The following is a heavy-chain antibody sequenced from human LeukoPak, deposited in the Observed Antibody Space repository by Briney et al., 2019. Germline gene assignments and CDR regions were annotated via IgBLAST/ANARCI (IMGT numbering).Heavy chain of an antibody. Sequence: SETLSLTCTVSGGSISSGGYYWSWIRQHPGKGLEWIGYIYYSGSTYYNPSLKSRVTISVDTSKNQFSLKLSSVTAADTAVYYCARVRPDIATYRPEDYYYYMDVWGKGATVTVSS. V-gene: IGHV4-31*03. CDR2: IYYSGST. D-gene: IGHD5-18*01. CDR1: GGSISSGGYY. J-gene: IGHJ6*03. CDR3: ARVRPDIATYRPEDYYYYMDV.